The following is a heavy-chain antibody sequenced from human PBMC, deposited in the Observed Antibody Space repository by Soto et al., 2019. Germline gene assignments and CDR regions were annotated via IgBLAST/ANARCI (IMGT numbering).Heavy chain of an antibody. J-gene: IGHJ4*02. CDR1: GFTFSSYW. CDR3: ARAGVSSYGSGSYFD. CDR2: IKHDGSEK. D-gene: IGHD3-10*01. V-gene: IGHV3-7*01. Sequence: AGGSLRLSCAASGFTFSSYWMSWVRQAPGKRLEWVANIKHDGSEKYYVDSVKGRFTISRDNAKNSLYLQMNSLRAEDTAVYYCARAGVSSYGSGSYFDWGQGTLVTVSS.